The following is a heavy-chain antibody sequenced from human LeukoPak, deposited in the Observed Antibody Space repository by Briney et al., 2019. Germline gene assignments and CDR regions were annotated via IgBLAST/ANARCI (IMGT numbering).Heavy chain of an antibody. D-gene: IGHD1-1*01. CDR2: IYYSGST. J-gene: IGHJ6*02. CDR3: ARDKYRWNDGSYGMDV. V-gene: IGHV4-61*08. Sequence: SETLSLTCTVSGGSISSGDYYWSWIRQHPGKGLEWIGYIYYSGSTYHNPPLKSRVTISVDTSKNQFSLKLSSVTAADTAVYYCARDKYRWNDGSYGMDVWGQGTTVTVSS. CDR1: GGSISSGDYY.